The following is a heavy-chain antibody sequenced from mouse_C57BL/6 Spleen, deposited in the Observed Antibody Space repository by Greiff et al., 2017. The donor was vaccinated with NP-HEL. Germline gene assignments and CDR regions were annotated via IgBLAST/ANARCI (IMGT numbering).Heavy chain of an antibody. V-gene: IGHV5-17*01. D-gene: IGHD1-1*01. CDR3: ARNCYDSSYGFAY. Sequence: EVKLEESGGGLVKPGGSLKLSCAASGFTFSDYGMHWVRQAPEKGLEWVAYISSGSSTTYYADKVKGRFTISRNNAKNTLFLQMTSLRSEDTAMYYYARNCYDSSYGFAYWGQGTLVTVSA. CDR2: ISSGSSTT. CDR1: GFTFSDYG. J-gene: IGHJ3*01.